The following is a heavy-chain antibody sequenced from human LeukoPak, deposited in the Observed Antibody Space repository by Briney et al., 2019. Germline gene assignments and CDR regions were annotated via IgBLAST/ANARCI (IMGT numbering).Heavy chain of an antibody. D-gene: IGHD3-22*01. J-gene: IGHJ4*02. CDR2: IYHSGST. CDR3: ARVVKDYYDSSGYLDFDY. V-gene: IGHV4-38-2*02. Sequence: SETLSLTCTVSGYSISSGYYWGWIRQPPGKGLEWIGSIYHSGSTYYNPSLKSRVTISVDTSKNQFSLKLSSVTAADTAVYYCARVVKDYYDSSGYLDFDYWGQGTLVTVSS. CDR1: GYSISSGYY.